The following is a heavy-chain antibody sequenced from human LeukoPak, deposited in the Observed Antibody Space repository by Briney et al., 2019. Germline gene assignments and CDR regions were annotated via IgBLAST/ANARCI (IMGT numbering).Heavy chain of an antibody. Sequence: GGSLRLSCEASGFTFSSYSMNWVRQAPGKGLEWVAVISYDRSNKYYADSVKGRFTISRDNSKNTLYLQMNRLRAEDTAVYYCARVSGSYSLYYYMDVWGKGTTVTVSS. CDR1: GFTFSSYS. CDR3: ARVSGSYSLYYYMDV. J-gene: IGHJ6*03. CDR2: ISYDRSNK. D-gene: IGHD1-26*01. V-gene: IGHV3-30*03.